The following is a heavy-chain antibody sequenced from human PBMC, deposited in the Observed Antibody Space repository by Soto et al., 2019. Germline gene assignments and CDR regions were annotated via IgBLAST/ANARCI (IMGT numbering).Heavy chain of an antibody. CDR1: GYTFTSYG. Sequence: ASVKVSCKASGYTFTSYGISWVRQAPGQGLEWMGWISAYNGNTNYAQKLQGRVTMTTDTSTSTAYMELRSLRSDDTAVYYCARDEYDYVWGSYRHPVDYWGQGTLVTVSS. J-gene: IGHJ4*02. V-gene: IGHV1-18*01. CDR3: ARDEYDYVWGSYRHPVDY. D-gene: IGHD3-16*02. CDR2: ISAYNGNT.